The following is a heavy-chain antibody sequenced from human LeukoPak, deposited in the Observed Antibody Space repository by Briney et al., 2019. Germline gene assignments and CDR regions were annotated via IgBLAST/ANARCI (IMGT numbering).Heavy chain of an antibody. CDR3: ARVQANSNDY. J-gene: IGHJ4*02. CDR2: INHSGST. CDR1: GGSFSGYY. Sequence: PSETLSLTCTVSGGSFSGYYWSWIRQPPGKGLEWIGEINHSGSTNYNPSLKSRVTISVDTSKNQFSLKLSSVTAADTAVYYCARVQANSNDYWGQGTLVTVSS. D-gene: IGHD4/OR15-4a*01. V-gene: IGHV4-34*01.